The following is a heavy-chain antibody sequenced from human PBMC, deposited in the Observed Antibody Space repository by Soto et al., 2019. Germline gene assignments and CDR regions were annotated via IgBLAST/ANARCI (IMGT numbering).Heavy chain of an antibody. D-gene: IGHD3-10*01. J-gene: IGHJ6*02. CDR2: IIPSLGIA. CDR1: GGTFSSYT. V-gene: IGHV1-69*02. CDR3: ASRSYYGSGSNGMDV. Sequence: QVQLVQSGAEVKKPGSSVKVSCKASGGTFSSYTISWVRQAPGQGLEWMGRIIPSLGIANYAQKFQGRVTTSANKPTSTAHMELSRRSSGDTAVYYCASRSYYGSGSNGMDVWGQGTPVTVSS.